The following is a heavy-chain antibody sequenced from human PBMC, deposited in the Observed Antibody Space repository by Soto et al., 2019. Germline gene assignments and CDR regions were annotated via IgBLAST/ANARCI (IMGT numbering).Heavy chain of an antibody. CDR3: ARHRGCSGGSCYYYFDY. CDR1: GGSISSSSYY. Sequence: SETLSLTCTVSGGSISSSSYYWGWIRQPPGKGLEWIGSIYYSGSTYYNPSLKSRVTISVDTSKNQFSLKLISVTAADTAVYYCARHRGCSGGSCYYYFDYWGQGTLVTVSS. V-gene: IGHV4-39*01. CDR2: IYYSGST. J-gene: IGHJ4*02. D-gene: IGHD2-15*01.